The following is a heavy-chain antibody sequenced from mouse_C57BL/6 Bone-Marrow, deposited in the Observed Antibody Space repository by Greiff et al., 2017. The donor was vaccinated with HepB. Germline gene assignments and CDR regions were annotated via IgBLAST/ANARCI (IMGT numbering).Heavy chain of an antibody. CDR2: INPNNGGT. D-gene: IGHD2-1*01. CDR1: GYTFTDYN. V-gene: IGHV1-22*01. CDR3: ARNGNYVGFAY. Sequence: EVQLQESGPELVKPGASVKMSCKASGYTFTDYNMHWVKQSHGKSLEWIGYINPNNGGTSYNQKFKGKATLTVNKSSSTAYMELRSLTSEDSAVYYCARNGNYVGFAYWGQGTLVTVSA. J-gene: IGHJ3*01.